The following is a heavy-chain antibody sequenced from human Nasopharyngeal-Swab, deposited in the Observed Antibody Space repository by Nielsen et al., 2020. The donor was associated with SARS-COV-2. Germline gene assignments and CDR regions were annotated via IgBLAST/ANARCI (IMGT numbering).Heavy chain of an antibody. Sequence: SETLSLTCAAYGGSFSGYYWSWIRQPPGKGLEWIGEISHSGSTNYNPSLKSRVTISVDTSKNQFSLKLSSVTAADTAVYYCARRGWFGEFVFDYWGQGTLVTVSS. D-gene: IGHD3-10*01. CDR3: ARRGWFGEFVFDY. V-gene: IGHV4-34*01. CDR1: GGSFSGYY. J-gene: IGHJ4*02. CDR2: ISHSGST.